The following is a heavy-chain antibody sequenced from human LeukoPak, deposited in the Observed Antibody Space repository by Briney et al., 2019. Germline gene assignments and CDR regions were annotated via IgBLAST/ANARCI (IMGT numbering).Heavy chain of an antibody. CDR1: GGSISSSIYY. J-gene: IGHJ4*02. Sequence: SETLSLTCSVSGGSISSSIYYWVWARQPPGRGLEWIVSINYSGTTYYNPSLKSRVTISVDTSKNQFSLKLSSVTAADTAVYYCARDQGRTTVTTEGDYWGQGTLVTVSS. V-gene: IGHV4-39*07. CDR3: ARDQGRTTVTTEGDY. D-gene: IGHD4-17*01. CDR2: INYSGTT.